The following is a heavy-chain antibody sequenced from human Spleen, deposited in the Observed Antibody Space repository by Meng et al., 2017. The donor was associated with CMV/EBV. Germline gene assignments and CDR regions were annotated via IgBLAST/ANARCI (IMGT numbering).Heavy chain of an antibody. J-gene: IGHJ6*02. V-gene: IGHV1-18*01. CDR2: ISVYNGNR. CDR1: SYTFTSYG. CDR3: ARDRGWLAVVGGMDV. D-gene: IGHD6-19*01. Sequence: ASVKVSCKASSYTFTSYGISWVRQAPGQGLEWMGWISVYNGNRNYAQKFQGRVTMTTDTSTSTAYMELRSLRSDDTAVYYCARDRGWLAVVGGMDVWGQGTTVTVSS.